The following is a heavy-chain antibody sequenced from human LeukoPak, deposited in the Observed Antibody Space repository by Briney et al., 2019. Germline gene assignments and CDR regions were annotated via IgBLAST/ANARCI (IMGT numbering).Heavy chain of an antibody. Sequence: PSETLSLTCAVYGGSFSGYYWSWIRQPPGKGLEWIGEINHSGSTYYNPSLKSRVTISVDTSKNQFSLKLSSVTAADTAVYYCANLQRSGSSSWYWRGYYYYGMDVWGQGTTVTVSS. J-gene: IGHJ6*02. V-gene: IGHV4-34*01. CDR2: INHSGST. CDR3: ANLQRSGSSSWYWRGYYYYGMDV. CDR1: GGSFSGYY. D-gene: IGHD6-13*01.